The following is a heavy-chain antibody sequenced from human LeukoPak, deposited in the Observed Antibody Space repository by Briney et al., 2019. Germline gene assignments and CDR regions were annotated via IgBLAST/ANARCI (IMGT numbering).Heavy chain of an antibody. J-gene: IGHJ4*02. V-gene: IGHV3-33*01. CDR3: ARDFQPGIAAAGTGTLRY. CDR1: GFTFRSYG. CDR2: IWYDGSLK. D-gene: IGHD6-13*01. Sequence: GRSLRLSCAASGFTFRSYGMHWVRQAPGKGLEWVALIWYDGSLKYYGDSVKGRFTISRDNSKNTLYLQMNSLRAEDTAVYYCARDFQPGIAAAGTGTLRYWGQGTLVTVSS.